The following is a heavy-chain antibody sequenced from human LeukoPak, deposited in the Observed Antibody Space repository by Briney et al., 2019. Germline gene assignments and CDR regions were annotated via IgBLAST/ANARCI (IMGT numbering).Heavy chain of an antibody. CDR3: ARDVVVPAADWFDP. Sequence: SETLSLTCTVSGGPISSYYWSWIRQPAGKGLEWMGRIYTSGSTNYNPSLKSRVTMSVDTSKNQFSLKLSSVTAADTAVYYCARDVVVPAADWFDPWGQGTLVTVSS. CDR1: GGPISSYY. CDR2: IYTSGST. V-gene: IGHV4-4*07. D-gene: IGHD2-2*01. J-gene: IGHJ5*02.